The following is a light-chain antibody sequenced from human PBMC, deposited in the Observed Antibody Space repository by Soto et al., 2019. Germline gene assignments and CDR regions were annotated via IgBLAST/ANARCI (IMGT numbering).Light chain of an antibody. V-gene: IGKV1-5*03. CDR2: QAS. CDR1: QSTSSY. J-gene: IGKJ5*01. Sequence: EIQMTQSPSTLSASVGDRVTITCRASQSTSSYLAWYQQKQGKAPKLLIYQASSLDNGVPSRFSGSGSGTDCTLTITSLQHEDCATYYCQQSYGTTITFGQGTRLEIK. CDR3: QQSYGTTIT.